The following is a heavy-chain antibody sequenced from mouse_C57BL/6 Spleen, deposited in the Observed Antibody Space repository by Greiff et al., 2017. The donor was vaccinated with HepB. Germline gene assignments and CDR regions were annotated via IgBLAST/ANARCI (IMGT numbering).Heavy chain of an antibody. Sequence: QVQLQQPGAELVKPGASVKLSCKASGYTFTSYWMHWVKQRPGQGLEWIGMIHPNSGSTNYNEKFKSKATLTVDKSSSTAYMQLSSLTSEDSAVYYCALTTVVVDAMDYWGQGTSGTVSS. V-gene: IGHV1-64*01. D-gene: IGHD1-1*01. CDR3: ALTTVVVDAMDY. CDR2: IHPNSGST. CDR1: GYTFTSYW. J-gene: IGHJ4*01.